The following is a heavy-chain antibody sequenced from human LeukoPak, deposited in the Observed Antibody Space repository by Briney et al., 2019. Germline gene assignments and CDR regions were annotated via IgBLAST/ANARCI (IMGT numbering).Heavy chain of an antibody. D-gene: IGHD3-22*01. Sequence: SETLSLTCTVSGGSISSGSYYWSWIRQPAGKGLEWIGRIYTSGSTNYNPSLKSRVTISVDTSKNQFSLKLSSVTAADTAVYYCARDRVGMIGFDPWGQGTLVTVSS. V-gene: IGHV4-61*02. CDR1: GGSISSGSYY. J-gene: IGHJ5*02. CDR2: IYTSGST. CDR3: ARDRVGMIGFDP.